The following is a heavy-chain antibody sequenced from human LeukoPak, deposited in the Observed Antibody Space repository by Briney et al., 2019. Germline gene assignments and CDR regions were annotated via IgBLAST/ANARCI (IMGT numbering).Heavy chain of an antibody. CDR2: IIPILGIA. J-gene: IGHJ5*02. V-gene: IGHV1-69*04. CDR3: AKSGAYDYSYNWFDP. Sequence: ASVKVSCKASGYTFTSYGISWVRQAPGQGLEWMGRIIPILGIANYAQKFQGRVTITADKSTSTAYMELSSLRSEDTAVYYCAKSGAYDYSYNWFDPWGQGTLVTVSS. D-gene: IGHD3-16*01. CDR1: GYTFTSYG.